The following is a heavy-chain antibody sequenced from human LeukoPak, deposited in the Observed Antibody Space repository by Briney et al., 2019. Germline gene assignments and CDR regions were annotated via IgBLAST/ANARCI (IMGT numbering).Heavy chain of an antibody. J-gene: IGHJ4*02. CDR3: AEDDPNTVTTPL. CDR1: GFPFSSHW. D-gene: IGHD4-17*01. Sequence: GGSLRLSCAASGFPFSSHWMHWVRQAPGKGLMWISRIDGDGGITTYADSVKGRFTISRDNSKNTLYLQMNSLRAEDTAVYYCAEDDPNTVTTPLWGQGTLFTVSS. CDR2: IDGDGGIT. V-gene: IGHV3-74*03.